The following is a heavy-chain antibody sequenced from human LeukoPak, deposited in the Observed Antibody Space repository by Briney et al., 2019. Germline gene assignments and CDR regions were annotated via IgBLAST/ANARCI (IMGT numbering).Heavy chain of an antibody. J-gene: IGHJ4*02. CDR3: ARGRIAARGEFDY. D-gene: IGHD6-6*01. CDR1: GYTFTSYD. V-gene: IGHV1-8*03. Sequence: ASVKVSCKASGYTFTSYDINWVRQATGQGLEWMGWMNPNSGNTGYAQKFQGRVTITRNTSISTAYMELSSLRSEDTAVYYCARGRIAARGEFDYWGQGTLVTVSS. CDR2: MNPNSGNT.